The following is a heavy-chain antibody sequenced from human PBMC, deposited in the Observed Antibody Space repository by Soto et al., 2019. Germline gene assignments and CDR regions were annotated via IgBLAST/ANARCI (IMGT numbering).Heavy chain of an antibody. J-gene: IGHJ4*01. D-gene: IGHD3-10*01. Sequence: SVKVSCKASGGTCNKYAINWVRQAAGQGLDWMGGVTPPFEAPNYQQNFQGRLTITADESTSTAYMELSNLRSEDTAVYYCARVQGVRWFGEISHFDSWGHGTLVTVSS. V-gene: IGHV1-69*13. CDR2: VTPPFEAP. CDR3: ARVQGVRWFGEISHFDS. CDR1: GGTCNKYA.